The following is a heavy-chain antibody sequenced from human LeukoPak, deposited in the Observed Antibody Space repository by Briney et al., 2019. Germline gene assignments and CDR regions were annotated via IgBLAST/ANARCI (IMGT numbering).Heavy chain of an antibody. CDR2: ISGSGGST. Sequence: QSGGSLRLSRAASGFTFSSYAMSWVRQAPGKGLEWVSAISGSGGSTYYADSVKGRFTISRGNSKNTLYLQMNSLRAEDTAVYYCAKFNVDTNYFDYWGQGTLVTVSS. V-gene: IGHV3-23*01. D-gene: IGHD5-18*01. J-gene: IGHJ4*02. CDR1: GFTFSSYA. CDR3: AKFNVDTNYFDY.